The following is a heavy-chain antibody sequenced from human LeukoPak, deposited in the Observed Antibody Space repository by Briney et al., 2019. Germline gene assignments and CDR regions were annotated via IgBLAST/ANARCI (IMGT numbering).Heavy chain of an antibody. J-gene: IGHJ4*02. V-gene: IGHV1-8*01. D-gene: IGHD3-22*01. CDR3: ARGRPVNNYDRSGYRRYFDY. CDR1: GYTFTSYD. Sequence: ASVKVSCKASGYTFTSYDINWVRQATGQGLEWMGWMNPNSGNTGYAQKFQGRVTMTRNTSISTAYMELSSLRSEDTAVYYCARGRPVNNYDRSGYRRYFDYWGQGTLVTVSS. CDR2: MNPNSGNT.